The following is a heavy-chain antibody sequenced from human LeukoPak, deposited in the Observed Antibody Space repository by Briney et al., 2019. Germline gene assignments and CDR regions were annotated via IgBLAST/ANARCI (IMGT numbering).Heavy chain of an antibody. CDR3: ARHRQWLTPFDY. J-gene: IGHJ4*02. CDR2: IYYSGST. D-gene: IGHD6-19*01. Sequence: SQTLSLTCTVSGGSISSGGYYWSWIRQHPGKGLEWIGYIYYSGSTYYNPSLKSRVTISVDTSKNQFSLKLSSVTAADTAVYYCARHRQWLTPFDYWGQGTLVTVSS. CDR1: GGSISSGGYY. V-gene: IGHV4-31*03.